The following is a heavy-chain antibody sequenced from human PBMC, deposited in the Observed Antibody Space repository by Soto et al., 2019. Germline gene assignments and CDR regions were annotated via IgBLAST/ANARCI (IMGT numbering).Heavy chain of an antibody. Sequence: SETLSLTCTVSGASISNSYWSWIRHPPGKGLEWIGYIYYSGSTNYNPSLKSRVTISVDTSKNQFSLKLSSVTAADTAVYYCASTNYYGSGSYADYYYYYGMDVSGQGTTVT. D-gene: IGHD3-10*01. CDR3: ASTNYYGSGSYADYYYYYGMDV. CDR2: IYYSGST. J-gene: IGHJ6*02. CDR1: GASISNSY. V-gene: IGHV4-59*08.